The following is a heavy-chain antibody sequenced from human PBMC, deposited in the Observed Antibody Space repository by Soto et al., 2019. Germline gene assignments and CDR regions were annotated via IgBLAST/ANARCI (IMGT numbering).Heavy chain of an antibody. J-gene: IGHJ4*01. CDR1: GYTFTNYG. CDR3: SRGTSIPASGDY. Sequence: QVQLVQSGAEVKKPGASVKVSCKASGYTFTNYGINWVRQAPGQGLEWLGWVSAYNGERRYAQRVPARVIMTTDTSTTTPYMELSSLSSDDTAVYYCSRGTSIPASGDYWGQGTLVTGSS. V-gene: IGHV1-18*01. D-gene: IGHD6-6*01. CDR2: VSAYNGER.